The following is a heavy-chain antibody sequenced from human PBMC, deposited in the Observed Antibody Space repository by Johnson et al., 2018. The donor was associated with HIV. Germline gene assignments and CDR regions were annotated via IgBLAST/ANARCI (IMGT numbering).Heavy chain of an antibody. V-gene: IGHV3-15*01. D-gene: IGHD4-23*01. Sequence: VQLVESGGGLVKPGGSLRLSCAASGFTFSNAWMSWVRQAPGKGLEWVGRIKSKTDGGTTDYAAPVKGRFTISRDDSKNTLYLQMNSLRVEDTAVYYCARCIVGGNYAQRDAFDIWGQGTMVTVSS. CDR2: IKSKTDGGTT. CDR1: GFTFSNAW. J-gene: IGHJ3*02. CDR3: ARCIVGGNYAQRDAFDI.